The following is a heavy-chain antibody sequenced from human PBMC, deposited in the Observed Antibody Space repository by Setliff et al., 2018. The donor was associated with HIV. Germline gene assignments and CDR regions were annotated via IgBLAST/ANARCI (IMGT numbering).Heavy chain of an antibody. CDR1: GYSFTFYG. J-gene: IGHJ3*02. D-gene: IGHD3-10*01. CDR2: VSVYNGNT. CDR3: ATPGVGAGAFDI. Sequence: ALVKVSCKASGYSFTFYGLHWVRQAPGQGLEWMGWVSVYNGNTKYAENFQDRLTLTTDASTGTGFMELRGLRSDDTAVYYCATPGVGAGAFDIWGRGTMVTVS. V-gene: IGHV1-18*04.